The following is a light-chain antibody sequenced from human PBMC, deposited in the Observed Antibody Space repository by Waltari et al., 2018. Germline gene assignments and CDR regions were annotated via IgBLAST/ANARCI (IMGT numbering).Light chain of an antibody. CDR2: DVS. CDR1: SSDVGGYNY. J-gene: IGLJ2*01. CDR3: SSYTTTSAII. Sequence: QSALTQPASVSGSPGPSITISCTGTSSDVGGYNYVAWYQQYPGKAPKLILFDVSRWPSGVSNRFSGSKSGNTASLTISGLQAEDEADYYCSSYTTTSAIIFGGGTTLTVL. V-gene: IGLV2-14*03.